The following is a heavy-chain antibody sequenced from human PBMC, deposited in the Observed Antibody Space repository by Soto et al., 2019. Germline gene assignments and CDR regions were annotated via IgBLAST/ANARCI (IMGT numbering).Heavy chain of an antibody. CDR3: ARLNQGEPALSMDV. D-gene: IGHD2-2*01. V-gene: IGHV1-18*01. Sequence: ASVEVCCKASGYTITSYGISWVRQAPGQGLEWMGWISAYNGNTNYAQKLQGRVTMTTDTSTSTAYMELRSLRSDDTAVYYCARLNQGEPALSMDVWGKGTTVTVSS. CDR1: GYTITSYG. J-gene: IGHJ6*04. CDR2: ISAYNGNT.